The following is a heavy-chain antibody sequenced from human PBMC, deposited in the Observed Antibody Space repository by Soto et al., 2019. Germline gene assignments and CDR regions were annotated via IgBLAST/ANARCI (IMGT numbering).Heavy chain of an antibody. CDR1: GGSISSSSYY. CDR3: ARQGGDYDFPFDY. J-gene: IGHJ4*02. D-gene: IGHD3-3*01. Sequence: QLQLQESGPGLVKHSETLSLTYTVSGGSISSSSYYWGWIRQPPGTGLEWIGSIYYSGRTYYNPSPKRRVTISVDTSTNQFALELSPVTAADTAVQDCARQGGDYDFPFDYWGPGTLVTVSS. V-gene: IGHV4-39*01. CDR2: IYYSGRT.